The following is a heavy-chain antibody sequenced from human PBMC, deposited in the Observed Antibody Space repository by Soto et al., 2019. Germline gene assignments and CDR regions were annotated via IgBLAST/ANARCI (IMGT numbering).Heavy chain of an antibody. Sequence: LSCAASGFTFSSYAMHWVRQAPGKGLEWVAVISYDGSNKYYADSVKGRFTISRDNSKNTLYLQMNSLRAEDTAVYYCARENYDFWSGYYQGYYYYGMDVWGQGTTVTVSS. CDR2: ISYDGSNK. J-gene: IGHJ6*02. V-gene: IGHV3-30-3*01. D-gene: IGHD3-3*01. CDR1: GFTFSSYA. CDR3: ARENYDFWSGYYQGYYYYGMDV.